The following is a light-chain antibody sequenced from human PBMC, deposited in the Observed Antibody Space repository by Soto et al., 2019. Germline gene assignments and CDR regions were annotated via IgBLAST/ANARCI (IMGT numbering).Light chain of an antibody. CDR2: GAS. V-gene: IGKV3-15*01. CDR1: QSVRSN. CDR3: QQYNNWLT. J-gene: IGKJ4*01. Sequence: EIVLTQSPATLSVSPGERATLSCRASQSVRSNLAWYQQKPGQAPRLLIYGASTRATGIPARFSGSGSGTEFTLTISSLQSEDFALYYCQQYNNWLTFGGGTKVEIK.